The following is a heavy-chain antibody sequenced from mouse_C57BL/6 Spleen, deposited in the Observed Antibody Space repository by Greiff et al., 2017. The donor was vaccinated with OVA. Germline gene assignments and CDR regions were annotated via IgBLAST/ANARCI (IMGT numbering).Heavy chain of an antibody. V-gene: IGHV1-82*01. J-gene: IGHJ2*01. CDR3: ARDYYGSCDY. Sequence: VQLQQSGPELVKPGASVKISCKASGYAFSSSWMNWVKQRPGKGLEWIGRIYPGDGDTNYNGKFKGKATLTADKSSSTAYMQLSSLTSEDSAVYFCARDYYGSCDYWGQGTTLTVSS. D-gene: IGHD1-1*01. CDR2: IYPGDGDT. CDR1: GYAFSSSW.